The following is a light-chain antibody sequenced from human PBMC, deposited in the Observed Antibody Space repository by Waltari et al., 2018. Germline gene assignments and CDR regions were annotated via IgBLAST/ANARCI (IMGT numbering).Light chain of an antibody. CDR3: FSIDTTGNHRV. Sequence: SYELTQPPSVSVSPGQTARITCSGDDLPTRKAYLYQPRSGQAPVLVISDDRDRPAGRPGRFSGGTSGTMATLTISGTQVEDEADYYCFSIDTTGNHRVFGGGTRLTVL. V-gene: IGLV3-10*01. J-gene: IGLJ2*01. CDR1: DLPTRK. CDR2: DDR.